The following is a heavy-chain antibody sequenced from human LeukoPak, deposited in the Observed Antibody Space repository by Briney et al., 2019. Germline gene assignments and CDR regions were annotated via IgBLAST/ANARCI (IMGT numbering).Heavy chain of an antibody. CDR3: AGCSSTSCYTYPFDY. CDR1: GFTFSSYS. V-gene: IGHV3-48*02. Sequence: PGGSLRLSCAASGFTFSSYSMNWVRQAPGKGLEWVSYISSSSSTIYYADSVKGRLTISRDNAKNSLYLQMNSLRDEDTAVYYCAGCSSTSCYTYPFDYWGQGTLVTVSS. D-gene: IGHD2-2*02. J-gene: IGHJ4*02. CDR2: ISSSSSTI.